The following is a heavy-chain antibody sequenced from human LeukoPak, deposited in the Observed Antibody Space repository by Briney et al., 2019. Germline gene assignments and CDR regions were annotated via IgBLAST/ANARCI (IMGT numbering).Heavy chain of an antibody. J-gene: IGHJ4*02. Sequence: GRSLRLSCAASGFTFSSYWMHWVRQAPGKGLVWVSRINSDGSSASYADSVKGRFTISRDNAKNTLYLQMNSLRAEDTAMYYCARDLGYSSGVDYWGQGTLVTVSS. V-gene: IGHV3-74*01. CDR2: INSDGSSA. CDR1: GFTFSSYW. CDR3: ARDLGYSSGVDY. D-gene: IGHD6-19*01.